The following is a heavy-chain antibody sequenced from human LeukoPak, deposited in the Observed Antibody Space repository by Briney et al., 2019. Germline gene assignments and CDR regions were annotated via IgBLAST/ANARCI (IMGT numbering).Heavy chain of an antibody. V-gene: IGHV4-59*01. CDR2: IYYSGST. J-gene: IGHJ4*02. D-gene: IGHD3-10*01. CDR1: GGSISSYY. CDR3: ARVGSMVRGVFFDY. Sequence: SETLSLTCTVSGGSISSYYWSWIRQPPGKGLEWIGYIYYSGSTNYNPSLKSRVTISVDTSKNQFSLKLSSVTAADTAVYYCARVGSMVRGVFFDYWGQGTLVTVSS.